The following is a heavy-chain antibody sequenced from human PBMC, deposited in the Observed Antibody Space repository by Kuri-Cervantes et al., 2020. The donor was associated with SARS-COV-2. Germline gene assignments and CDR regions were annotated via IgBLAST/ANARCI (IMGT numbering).Heavy chain of an antibody. Sequence: ETLSLTCTLSGGSISGYYWSWIRQSAGKGLEFIGRAYSSGGTNYNPSLESRVTMSIDTAKNQVSLRLTSVTAADTAVYYCARGILGDDSIHYGMDVWGQGTSVTVSS. V-gene: IGHV4-4*07. J-gene: IGHJ6*02. D-gene: IGHD2/OR15-2a*01. CDR2: AYSSGGT. CDR1: GGSISGYY. CDR3: ARGILGDDSIHYGMDV.